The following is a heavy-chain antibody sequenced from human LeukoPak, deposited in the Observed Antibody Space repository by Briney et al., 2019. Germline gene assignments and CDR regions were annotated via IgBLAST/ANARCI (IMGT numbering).Heavy chain of an antibody. CDR1: GGSISSYY. V-gene: IGHV4-59*01. Sequence: SETLSLTCTVSGGSISSYYWSWLRQPPGKGLEWIGYIYYSGSTNYNPSLKSRVTISVDTSKNQFSLKLSSVTAADTAVYYCARESPGYSSSYNWFDPWGQGTLVTVSS. J-gene: IGHJ5*02. CDR3: ARESPGYSSSYNWFDP. CDR2: IYYSGST. D-gene: IGHD6-13*01.